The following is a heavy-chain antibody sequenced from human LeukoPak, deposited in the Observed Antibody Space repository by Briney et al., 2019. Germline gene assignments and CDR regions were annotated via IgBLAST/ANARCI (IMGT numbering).Heavy chain of an antibody. Sequence: GGSLRLSCAASGFTFSSYWMHWVRQAPGKGLVWISRINTDESSTSYADSVKGRFTISRDNAKNTLYLQMNSLRAEDTAVYYCAREAIVGATTDAFDIWGQGTMVTVSS. CDR1: GFTFSSYW. CDR3: AREAIVGATTDAFDI. V-gene: IGHV3-74*01. D-gene: IGHD1-26*01. J-gene: IGHJ3*02. CDR2: INTDESST.